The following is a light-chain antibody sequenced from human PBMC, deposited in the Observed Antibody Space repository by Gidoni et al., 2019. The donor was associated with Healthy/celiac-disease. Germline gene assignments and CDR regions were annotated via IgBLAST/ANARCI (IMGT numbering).Light chain of an antibody. V-gene: IGLV6-57*02. J-gene: IGLJ2*01. CDR3: QSYDSSNQDVV. Sequence: NFMLTQPNSVSESPGKTVTISCTGSSGSIASNYVQWYQQRPGSAPTTVIYEDNQRPSGVPDRFSGSIDSSSNSASLTISGLKTEDEADYYCQSYDSSNQDVVFGGGTKLTVL. CDR1: SGSIASNY. CDR2: EDN.